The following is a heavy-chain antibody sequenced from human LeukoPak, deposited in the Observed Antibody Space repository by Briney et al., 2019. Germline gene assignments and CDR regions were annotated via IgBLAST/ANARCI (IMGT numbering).Heavy chain of an antibody. V-gene: IGHV3-9*01. CDR1: GFTFEDHV. D-gene: IGHD2-2*01. CDR2: ISWSGDRM. J-gene: IGHJ4*02. CDR3: AKDLGGSATTV. Sequence: HPGRSLRLSCAASGFTFEDHVMHWVRQAPGKGLEWVSSISWSGDRMGCADAVKGRFTISRDNAKNSLFLQMNSLRVEDTALYYCAKDLGGSATTVWGQGTLVTVSS.